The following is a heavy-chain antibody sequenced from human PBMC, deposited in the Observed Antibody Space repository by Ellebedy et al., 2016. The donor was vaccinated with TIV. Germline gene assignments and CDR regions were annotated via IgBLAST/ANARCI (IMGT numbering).Heavy chain of an antibody. D-gene: IGHD7-27*01. Sequence: PGGSLRLSCAASGFTFSSYGMHWVRQAPGKGLEWVAVIWYDGSNKYYADSVKGRFTISRDNSKNTLYLQMNSLRAEDTAVYYCARDAVFTLKLGNPDYWGQGTLVTVSS. CDR2: IWYDGSNK. J-gene: IGHJ4*02. CDR1: GFTFSSYG. CDR3: ARDAVFTLKLGNPDY. V-gene: IGHV3-33*01.